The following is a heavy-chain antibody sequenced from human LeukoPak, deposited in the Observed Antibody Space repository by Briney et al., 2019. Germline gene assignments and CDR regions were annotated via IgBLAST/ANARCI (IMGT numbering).Heavy chain of an antibody. D-gene: IGHD2-2*01. Sequence: GGSLRLSCAASGFTFSSYAMHWVRQAPGKGLEWVAVISYDGSNKYYADSVKGRFTISRDNSKNTLYLQMNSLRADDTAVYYCARDWYHAIDYWGQGTLVTVSS. CDR2: ISYDGSNK. J-gene: IGHJ4*02. V-gene: IGHV3-30*04. CDR1: GFTFSSYA. CDR3: ARDWYHAIDY.